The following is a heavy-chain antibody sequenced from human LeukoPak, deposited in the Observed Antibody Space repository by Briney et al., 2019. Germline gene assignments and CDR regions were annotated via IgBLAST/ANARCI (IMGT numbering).Heavy chain of an antibody. Sequence: ASVKVSCKTSGYTFTSYYMRWVRQAPGQGLEWMGIINPSGGNTNYSQKFQGRVTMTRDTSTSTVYMELSSLRSDDTAVYYCVREEVGGFFDYWGQGTQVTVSS. V-gene: IGHV1-46*01. CDR3: VREEVGGFFDY. CDR2: INPSGGNT. CDR1: GYTFTSYY. D-gene: IGHD3-10*01. J-gene: IGHJ4*02.